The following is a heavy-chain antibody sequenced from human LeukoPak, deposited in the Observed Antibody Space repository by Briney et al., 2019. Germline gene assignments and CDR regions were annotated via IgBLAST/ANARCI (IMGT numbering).Heavy chain of an antibody. V-gene: IGHV4-59*01. D-gene: IGHD5-24*01. J-gene: IGHJ4*02. CDR3: ARGGRDGYTLDY. Sequence: PSETLSLTCTVSGGSISSYYWSWLRQPPGKGLEWFGYIYYSGNTNYNPSLKSRITISEDTTKTQFSLKLSSGTAADTAVYYWARGGRDGYTLDYWGQGTLVTVSS. CDR1: GGSISSYY. CDR2: IYYSGNT.